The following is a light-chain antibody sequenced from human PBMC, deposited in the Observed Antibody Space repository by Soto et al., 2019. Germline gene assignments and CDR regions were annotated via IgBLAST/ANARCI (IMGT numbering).Light chain of an antibody. J-gene: IGKJ4*01. V-gene: IGKV2-28*01. CDR1: QSLLHRNGYNY. CDR2: LGS. Sequence: DLVLTQSPLSLPVTPGETASISCRSSQSLLHRNGYNYLDRYLQKPGQSPQLLIYLGSNRASGVPDRFSGSGSGTDFTLKISRVEAEDVGIYYCRQAQQTSRSFGGGTKLELK. CDR3: RQAQQTSRS.